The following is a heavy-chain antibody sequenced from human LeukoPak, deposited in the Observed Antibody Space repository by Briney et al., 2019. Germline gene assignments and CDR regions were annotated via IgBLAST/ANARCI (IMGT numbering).Heavy chain of an antibody. CDR1: GFTFSSYW. V-gene: IGHV3-74*01. D-gene: IGHD3-22*01. CDR2: INGDGRST. J-gene: IGHJ4*02. Sequence: GGSLRLSCAASGFTFSSYWMHWVRQAPGKGLVWVSRINGDGRSTTYADSAKGRFTISRDNAKNTLYLQMNSLRVEDTAVYYCARGFDYYDSTGSGYWGQGTLVTVFS. CDR3: ARGFDYYDSTGSGY.